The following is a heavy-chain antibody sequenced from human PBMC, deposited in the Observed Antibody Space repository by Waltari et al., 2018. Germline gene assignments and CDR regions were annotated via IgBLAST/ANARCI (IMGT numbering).Heavy chain of an antibody. CDR1: GFMFRIYA. J-gene: IGHJ5*02. CDR3: ARDQNGDYGRNWLHP. Sequence: QVQLVESGGGVVQPGGSMTLSCAASGFMFRIYARHWVRQAPGKGLEWVAVISYDGRNKYYADSVKGRFTISRDNSKNTLDLQMSSLRAEDTAVYYCARDQNGDYGRNWLHPWGQGTLVTVSS. CDR2: ISYDGRNK. D-gene: IGHD4-17*01. V-gene: IGHV3-30*04.